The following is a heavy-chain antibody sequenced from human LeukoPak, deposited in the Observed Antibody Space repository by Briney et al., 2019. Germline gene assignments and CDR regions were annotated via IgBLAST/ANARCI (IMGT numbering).Heavy chain of an antibody. CDR1: GFTFSSCW. J-gene: IGHJ4*02. V-gene: IGHV3-74*01. Sequence: PGGSLRLSCAASGFTFSSCWMHWVRQAPGKGLVWVSRINSDGSSTSYADSVKGRFTISRDNAKNTLYLQMNSLRAEDTAVYYCARDRGYDSSGYYYVLGFWGQGTLVTVSS. CDR3: ARDRGYDSSGYYYVLGF. D-gene: IGHD3-22*01. CDR2: INSDGSST.